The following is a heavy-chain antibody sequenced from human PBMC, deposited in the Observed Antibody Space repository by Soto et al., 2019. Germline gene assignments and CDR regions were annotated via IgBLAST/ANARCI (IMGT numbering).Heavy chain of an antibody. CDR2: INHSGST. CDR3: ARVEEGITIFGVAPHFDY. CDR1: GGSFSGYY. Sequence: PSETLSLTCAVYGGSFSGYYWSWIRQPPGKGLEWIGEINHSGSTNYNPSLKSRVTISVDTSKNQFSLKLSSVTAADTAVYYCARVEEGITIFGVAPHFDYWGQGTLVTVSS. V-gene: IGHV4-34*01. D-gene: IGHD3-3*01. J-gene: IGHJ4*02.